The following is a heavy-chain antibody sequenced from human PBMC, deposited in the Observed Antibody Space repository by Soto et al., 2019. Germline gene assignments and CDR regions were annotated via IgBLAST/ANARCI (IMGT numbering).Heavy chain of an antibody. CDR1: GFTFSSYG. Sequence: QVQLVESGGGVVQPGRSLRLSCAASGFTFSSYGMHWVRQAPGKGLEWVAVIWYDGSNKYYADSVKGRFTISRDNSKNTLYLQMNSLRAEDTAVYYCAREEITYGDYGYFDLWGRGTLVTVSS. D-gene: IGHD4-17*01. CDR3: AREEITYGDYGYFDL. J-gene: IGHJ2*01. V-gene: IGHV3-33*01. CDR2: IWYDGSNK.